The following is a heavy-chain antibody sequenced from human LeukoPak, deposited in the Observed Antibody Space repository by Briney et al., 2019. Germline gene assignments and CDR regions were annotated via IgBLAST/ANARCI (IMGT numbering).Heavy chain of an antibody. CDR2: IYHSGST. CDR3: ARCNPDYYDSGGYALYYYYYYMDV. V-gene: IGHV4-30-4*08. J-gene: IGHJ6*03. CDR1: GGSISSGDYY. Sequence: SQTLSLTCTVSGGSISSGDYYWSWIRQPPGKGLEWIGYIYHSGSTYYNPSLKSRVTISVDTSKNQFSLKLSSVTAADTAVYYCARCNPDYYDSGGYALYYYYYYMDVWGKGTTVTVSS. D-gene: IGHD3-22*01.